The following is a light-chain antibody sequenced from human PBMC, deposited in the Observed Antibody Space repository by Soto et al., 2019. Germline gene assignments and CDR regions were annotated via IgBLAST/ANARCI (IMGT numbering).Light chain of an antibody. CDR3: QQYTGPPTT. CDR1: QSVSSSY. J-gene: IGKJ5*01. CDR2: GAY. Sequence: EIVLTQSPGTLSLSPGERATLSCRASQSVSSSYLAWYQQKPGQAPRLLIYGAYTRATGIPARFSGSGSGTDFTLTITRLEPEDSAVYFCQQYTGPPTTFGQGTRLEIK. V-gene: IGKV3-20*01.